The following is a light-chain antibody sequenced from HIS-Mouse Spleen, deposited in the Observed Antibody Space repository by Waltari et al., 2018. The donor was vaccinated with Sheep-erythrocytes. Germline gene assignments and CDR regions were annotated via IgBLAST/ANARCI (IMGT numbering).Light chain of an antibody. J-gene: IGLJ1*01. CDR2: DVS. CDR1: SRDVGCYNY. V-gene: IGLV2-11*01. Sequence: QSALTQPRSVSGSPGQSVTISCTGTSRDVGCYNYASWYQQHPGKAPKLMIYDVSKRPSGVPDRFSGSKSGNTASLTISGLQAEDEADYYCCSYAGSYTYVFGTGTKVTVL. CDR3: CSYAGSYTYV.